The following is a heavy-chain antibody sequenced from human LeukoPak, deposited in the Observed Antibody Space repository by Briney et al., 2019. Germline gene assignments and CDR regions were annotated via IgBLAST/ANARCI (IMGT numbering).Heavy chain of an antibody. CDR2: ISGSGGST. CDR1: GFTFSSYA. D-gene: IGHD5-18*01. Sequence: TGGSLRLSCTASGFTFSSYAMSWVRQAPGKGLEWVSAISGSGGSTYYADSVKGRFTISRDNSKNTLYLQMNSLRAEDTAVYYCASSLTGYSYGYWYFDLWGRGTLVTVSS. V-gene: IGHV3-23*01. J-gene: IGHJ2*01. CDR3: ASSLTGYSYGYWYFDL.